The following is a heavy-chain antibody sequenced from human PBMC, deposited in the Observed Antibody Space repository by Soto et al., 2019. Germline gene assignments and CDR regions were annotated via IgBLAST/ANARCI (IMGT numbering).Heavy chain of an antibody. J-gene: IGHJ6*04. Sequence: QVQLQESGPGLVKPSETLSLSCNVSGGSISSDDFFWSWVRQHPARGLEWIGYIYHSGTTYYNPSLQSRITISVDTSKNQFSLKLRSVTAADTAVYFCARDGAHGSGLSGGMDVWGKGTAVPVPA. CDR1: GGSISSDDFF. D-gene: IGHD3-10*01. CDR2: IYHSGTT. V-gene: IGHV4-31*03. CDR3: ARDGAHGSGLSGGMDV.